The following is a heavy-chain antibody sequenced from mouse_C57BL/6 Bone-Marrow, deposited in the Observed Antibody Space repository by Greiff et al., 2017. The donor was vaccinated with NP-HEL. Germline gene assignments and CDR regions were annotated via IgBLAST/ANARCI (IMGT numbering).Heavy chain of an antibody. CDR1: GFTFSDYY. V-gene: IGHV5-12*01. CDR2: ISNGGGST. D-gene: IGHD1-1*01. CDR3: ARQGYYGSSPYYCDY. J-gene: IGHJ2*01. Sequence: EVQLVESGGGLVQPGGSLKLSCAASGFTFSDYYMYWVRQTPETRLEWVAYISNGGGSTYYPDTVKGRFTISRDNAKNTLYLQMSRLTSEDTAMYYCARQGYYGSSPYYCDYWGQGTTLTVSS.